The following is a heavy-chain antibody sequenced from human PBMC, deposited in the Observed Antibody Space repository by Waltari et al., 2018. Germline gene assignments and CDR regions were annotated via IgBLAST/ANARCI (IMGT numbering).Heavy chain of an antibody. D-gene: IGHD4-17*01. CDR1: GGTISRGGYS. V-gene: IGHV4-30-2*01. J-gene: IGHJ6*02. CDR3: ARSDYTHGMDV. Sequence: LQLQESRSGLVQTSQPMSLTCAVSGGTISRGGYSRRRIRQPPGKGLEWIGYIYHSESTCYNPSLKSLVTISVDRSKNQFSLKLSSVTAADTAVYYCARSDYTHGMDVWGQGTTVTVSS. CDR2: IYHSEST.